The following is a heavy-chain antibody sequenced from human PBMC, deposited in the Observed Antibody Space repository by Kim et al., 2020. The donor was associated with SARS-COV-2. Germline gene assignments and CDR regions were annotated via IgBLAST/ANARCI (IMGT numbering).Heavy chain of an antibody. Sequence: GGSLRLSCAASGFTFDDYAMHWVRQAPGKGLEWVSGISWNSGSIGYADSVKGRFTISRDNAKNSLYLQMNSLRAEDTALYYCAKSYYDILTVVTPYFDH. CDR1: GFTFDDYA. CDR3: AKSYYDILTVVTPYFDH. D-gene: IGHD3-9*01. J-gene: IGHJ4*01. V-gene: IGHV3-9*01. CDR2: ISWNSGSI.